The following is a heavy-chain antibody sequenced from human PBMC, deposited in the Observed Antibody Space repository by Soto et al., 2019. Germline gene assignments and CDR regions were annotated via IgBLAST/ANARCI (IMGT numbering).Heavy chain of an antibody. V-gene: IGHV4-59*01. D-gene: IGHD5-12*01. J-gene: IGHJ6*03. Sequence: QVQLQESGPGLVKPSETLSLTCTVSGGSISSYYWSWIRQPPGKGLEWMGYIYYSGSTNDNPSLRSRVTISVDTSKNQFSLKLSSVTAADTAVYYCARDWFLGYDSPYYYYMDVWGQGTTVTVSS. CDR3: ARDWFLGYDSPYYYYMDV. CDR2: IYYSGST. CDR1: GGSISSYY.